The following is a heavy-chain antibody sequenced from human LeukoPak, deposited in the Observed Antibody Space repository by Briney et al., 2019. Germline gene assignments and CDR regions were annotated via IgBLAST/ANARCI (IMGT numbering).Heavy chain of an antibody. CDR2: IYHSGST. CDR3: ARGVGDIVVVPAVAFDY. J-gene: IGHJ4*02. CDR1: GGSISSGGYS. V-gene: IGHV4-30-2*01. D-gene: IGHD2-2*01. Sequence: SETLSLTCAVSGGSISSGGYSWSWIRQPPGKGLEWIGYIYHSGSTYYNPSLKSRVTISVDRSKNQFSLKLSSVTAADTAVYYCARGVGDIVVVPAVAFDYWGQGTLVTVSS.